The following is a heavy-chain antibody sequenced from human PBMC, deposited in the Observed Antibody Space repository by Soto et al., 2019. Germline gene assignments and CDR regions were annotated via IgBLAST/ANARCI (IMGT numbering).Heavy chain of an antibody. CDR3: ASTLQVEKAPIGY. CDR2: INHSGST. CDR1: GGSFSGYY. D-gene: IGHD2-15*01. V-gene: IGHV4-34*01. J-gene: IGHJ4*02. Sequence: QVQLQQWGAGLLKPSETLSLTCAVYGGSFSGYYWSWIRQPPGKGLEWIGEINHSGSTNYNPSLKSRVTISVDTPKHQFSLKLSSVTAADTAVYYCASTLQVEKAPIGYWGQGTLVTVSS.